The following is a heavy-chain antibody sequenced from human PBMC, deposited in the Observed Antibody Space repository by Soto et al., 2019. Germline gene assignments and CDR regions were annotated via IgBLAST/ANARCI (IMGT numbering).Heavy chain of an antibody. Sequence: QVQLQESGPGLVKPSQTLSLTCTVSGGSISSGGYYWSWIRQHPGKGLEWIGYIYYSGSTYYNPSLQRRITISLDTSKNQFSLKLSSVTVADTAVYYCARGAEVIETSITIVGVVIGYWGEGTLVTVSS. V-gene: IGHV4-31*03. CDR3: ARGAEVIETSITIVGVVIGY. D-gene: IGHD3-3*01. J-gene: IGHJ4*02. CDR1: GGSISSGGYY. CDR2: IYYSGST.